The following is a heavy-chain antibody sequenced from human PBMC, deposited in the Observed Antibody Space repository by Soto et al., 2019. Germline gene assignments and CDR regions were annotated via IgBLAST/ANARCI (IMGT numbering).Heavy chain of an antibody. CDR1: GFTFSDYY. J-gene: IGHJ6*01. Sequence: QVQLVESGGGLVKPGGSLRLSCAASGFTFSDYYMSWIRQAPGKGLEWVSYISSSGSTIYYADSVKGRFTISRDNATNSLYLQINSRRAEDTAVHYCAGDGPSTMMGGMDVWGQGPTVTVCS. V-gene: IGHV3-11*01. D-gene: IGHD3-22*01. CDR3: AGDGPSTMMGGMDV. CDR2: ISSSGSTI.